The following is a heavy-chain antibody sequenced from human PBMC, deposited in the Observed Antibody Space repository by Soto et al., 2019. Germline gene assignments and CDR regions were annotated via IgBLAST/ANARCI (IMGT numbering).Heavy chain of an antibody. V-gene: IGHV1-18*01. CDR1: GYTFTSYG. CDR2: ISAYNGNT. Sequence: ASVKVSCKASGYTFTSYGISWVRQAPGQGLEWMGWISAYNGNTNYAQKLQGRVTMTTDTSTSTAYMELRSLRSDDTAVYYCARDRPYCGVDCPYYFDYWGQGTLVTVSS. CDR3: ARDRPYCGVDCPYYFDY. D-gene: IGHD2-21*02. J-gene: IGHJ4*02.